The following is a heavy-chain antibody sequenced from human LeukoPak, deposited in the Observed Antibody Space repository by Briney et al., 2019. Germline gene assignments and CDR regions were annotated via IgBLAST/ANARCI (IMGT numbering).Heavy chain of an antibody. CDR2: IYYTGST. D-gene: IGHD4-17*01. Sequence: SETLSLTCTVSGGSISTYYWSWIRQPPGKGLEWIGYIYYTGSTSYNPSLKSRVTMSLDTSKNQFSLKLSSVTAADTAVYYCARRSWGYGDYAPLNYYYYYYMDVWGKGTTVTISS. CDR1: GGSISTYY. J-gene: IGHJ6*03. V-gene: IGHV4-59*12. CDR3: ARRSWGYGDYAPLNYYYYYYMDV.